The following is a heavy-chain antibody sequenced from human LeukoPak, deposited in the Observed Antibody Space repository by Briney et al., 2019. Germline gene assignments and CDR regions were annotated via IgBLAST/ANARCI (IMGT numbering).Heavy chain of an antibody. D-gene: IGHD6-13*01. CDR1: VGSFSGYY. V-gene: IGHV4-34*01. CDR2: VNHSGST. J-gene: IGHJ4*02. CDR3: ARVSSWYGNYFDY. Sequence: SETLSLTCAVYVGSFSGYYWIWIRQPLGKGLEWIGEVNHSGSTNYNPSLKSRVTISVDTSKNQFSLKLSSVTAADTAVYYCARVSSWYGNYFDYWGQGTLVTVSS.